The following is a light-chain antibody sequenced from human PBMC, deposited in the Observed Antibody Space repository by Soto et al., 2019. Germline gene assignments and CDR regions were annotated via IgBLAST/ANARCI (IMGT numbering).Light chain of an antibody. Sequence: EIVMTQSPATLSVSPGERATLSCVASQSVSSDLAWYQQKPGQAPRLLIYGASTRATDIPARFSGSGSETAFTLTISSLQSEDFAVYYCQQYNNWLTFGGGTKVEI. CDR1: QSVSSD. J-gene: IGKJ4*01. CDR2: GAS. CDR3: QQYNNWLT. V-gene: IGKV3-15*01.